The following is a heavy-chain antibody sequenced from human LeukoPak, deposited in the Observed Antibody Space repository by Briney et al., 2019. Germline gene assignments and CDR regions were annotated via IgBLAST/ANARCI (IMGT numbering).Heavy chain of an antibody. J-gene: IGHJ4*02. CDR2: IYYSGST. D-gene: IGHD3-3*01. CDR1: GGSISSGSYY. V-gene: IGHV4-61*10. CDR3: VRSDDFWSGYYGY. Sequence: SQTLSLTCTVSGGSISSGSYYWSWIRQPAGKGLEWIGYIYYSGSTNYNPSLKSRVTISVDTSKNQFSLKLSSVTAADTAVYYCVRSDDFWSGYYGYWGQGTLVTVSS.